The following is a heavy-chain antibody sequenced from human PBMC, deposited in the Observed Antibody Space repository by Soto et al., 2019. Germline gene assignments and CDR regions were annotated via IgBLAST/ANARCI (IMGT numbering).Heavy chain of an antibody. Sequence: ETLSLTCAVYGGSFSGYYWSWIRQPPGKGLEWIGEINHSGSTNYNPSLKSRVTISVDTSKNQFSLKLSSVTAADTAVYYCARRVVGYPIDYWGQGTLVTVSS. V-gene: IGHV4-34*01. CDR2: INHSGST. CDR3: ARRVVGYPIDY. D-gene: IGHD1-26*01. J-gene: IGHJ4*02. CDR1: GGSFSGYY.